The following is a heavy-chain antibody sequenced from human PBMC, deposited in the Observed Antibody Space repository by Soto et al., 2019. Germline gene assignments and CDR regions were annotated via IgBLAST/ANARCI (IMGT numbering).Heavy chain of an antibody. CDR1: GFTFSSYG. CDR3: AKEGGLSGSYYISSSYYFDY. D-gene: IGHD1-26*01. CDR2: ISYDGSNT. V-gene: IGHV3-30*18. J-gene: IGHJ4*02. Sequence: GGSLRLSCVAAGFTFSSYGRHWVRPAPGKGLEWVAIISYDGSNTYYADSVKGRFTISRDNSKNTLYLQMNSLRAEDTSVYYYAKEGGLSGSYYISSSYYFDYWGQGTLVTVSS.